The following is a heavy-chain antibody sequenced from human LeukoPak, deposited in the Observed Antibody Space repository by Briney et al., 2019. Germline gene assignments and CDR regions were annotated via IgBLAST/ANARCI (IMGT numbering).Heavy chain of an antibody. CDR3: AKDVVGDPAMRRE. CDR1: GFDFNNYG. CDR2: IWYDGTTK. D-gene: IGHD2-2*01. V-gene: IGHV3-33*06. Sequence: GRSLRLSCAASGFDFNNYGMHWVRQAPGKGLEWVAVIWYDGTTKYNADSVKGRFIISRDNSKNALDLQMNSLRGEDTAVYYCAKDVVGDPAMRREWGQGTRVSVSS. J-gene: IGHJ4*02.